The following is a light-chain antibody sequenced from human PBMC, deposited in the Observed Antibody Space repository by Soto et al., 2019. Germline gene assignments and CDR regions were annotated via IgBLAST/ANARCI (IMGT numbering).Light chain of an antibody. CDR2: AAS. CDR1: QGISSY. CDR3: QQLNSYLSIT. J-gene: IGKJ5*01. Sequence: DIQLTQSPSFLSASVGDRVTITCRASQGISSYLAWYQQKPGKAPKLLIYAASTLQSGVPSRFSGSGSGTEFTLTISSLQPEDFATYYCQQLNSYLSITFGQVTRLEIK. V-gene: IGKV1-9*01.